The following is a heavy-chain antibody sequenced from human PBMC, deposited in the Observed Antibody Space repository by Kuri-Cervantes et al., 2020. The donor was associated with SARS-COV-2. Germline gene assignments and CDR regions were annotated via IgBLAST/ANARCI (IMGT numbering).Heavy chain of an antibody. J-gene: IGHJ4*02. CDR3: ARGPGLSDSRGYYYFY. CDR2: IIPIFAKA. Sequence: SVKVSCKPSRGTFSTHGVGWVRQAPGQGLEWMGGIIPIFAKANYAQKFQGRVTITADQSTSTAYMELSSLRSEDTAVYYCARGPGLSDSRGYYYFYWGQGTLVTVSS. D-gene: IGHD3-22*01. CDR1: RGTFSTHG. V-gene: IGHV1-69*13.